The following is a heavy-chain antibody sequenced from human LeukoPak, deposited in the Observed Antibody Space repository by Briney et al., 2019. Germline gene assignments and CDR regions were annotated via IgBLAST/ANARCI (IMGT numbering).Heavy chain of an antibody. CDR2: IYSTGSA. D-gene: IGHD6-13*01. Sequence: SETLSLTCTVSGGSTSSYYWSWIRQPAGKGLEWIGRIYSTGSANYNPSLKSRVTMSEDTSKNQFSLRLRSVTAADTAVYYCARQIASAGTAGFDFWGQGALVTVSS. CDR3: ARQIASAGTAGFDF. CDR1: GGSTSSYY. V-gene: IGHV4-4*07. J-gene: IGHJ4*02.